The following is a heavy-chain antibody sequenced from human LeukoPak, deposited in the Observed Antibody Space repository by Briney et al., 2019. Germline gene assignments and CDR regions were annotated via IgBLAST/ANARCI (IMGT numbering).Heavy chain of an antibody. D-gene: IGHD1-14*01. V-gene: IGHV3-23*03. J-gene: IGHJ4*02. CDR2: LYSDGNT. Sequence: GGSLRLSCAAAGFTFNNYAMGWVRQAPGKGLEWVSVLYSDGNTKYADSVQGRFTISRDNSKNTLYLEMNSLSPDDTAVYYCARGVEPLAANTLAYWGQGTLVTVSS. CDR1: GFTFNNYA. CDR3: ARGVEPLAANTLAY.